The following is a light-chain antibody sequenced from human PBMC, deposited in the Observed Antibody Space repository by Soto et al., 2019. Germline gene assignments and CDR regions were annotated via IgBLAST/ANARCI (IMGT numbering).Light chain of an antibody. V-gene: IGKV1-5*03. J-gene: IGKJ1*01. CDR3: QQYSSYSRT. Sequence: DIQMTQPPSTLPASVGDRVTITCRASQSINSWLAWYQQKPGKAPKLLIYKASSLESGVPSRFSGSGSGTEFTLTISSLQPDDFATYYCQQYSSYSRTFGQGTKVEIK. CDR2: KAS. CDR1: QSINSW.